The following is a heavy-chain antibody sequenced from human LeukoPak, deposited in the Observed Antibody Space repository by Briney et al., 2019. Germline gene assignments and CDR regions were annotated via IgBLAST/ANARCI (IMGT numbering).Heavy chain of an antibody. Sequence: SETLSLTCTVSSGSISTFHWSWIRQPAGKGLEWIGRIHASGDTNYGPSLKSRVTMSVDPSKNEFSLRLSSVTAADTAVYYCARGYDDSGYYGWGAFDIWGQGTMVTVSS. CDR3: ARGYDDSGYYGWGAFDI. CDR2: IHASGDT. V-gene: IGHV4-4*07. CDR1: SGSISTFH. J-gene: IGHJ3*02. D-gene: IGHD3-22*01.